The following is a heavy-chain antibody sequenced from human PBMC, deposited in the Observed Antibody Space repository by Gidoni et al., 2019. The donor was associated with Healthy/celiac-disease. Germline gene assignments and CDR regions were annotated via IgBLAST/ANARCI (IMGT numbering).Heavy chain of an antibody. D-gene: IGHD3-10*01. Sequence: QVQLVQSGSALKKPGASVKVSCKASGYTFTSYAMNLVRQAPGQGLEWMGWINSNTGNPTYAQGFTGRFVFSLDTSVSTAYLQISSLKAEDTAVYYCARVGGGILRFGEFPDPYYFDYWGQGTLVTVSS. CDR3: ARVGGGILRFGEFPDPYYFDY. CDR1: GYTFTSYA. CDR2: INSNTGNP. V-gene: IGHV7-4-1*02. J-gene: IGHJ4*02.